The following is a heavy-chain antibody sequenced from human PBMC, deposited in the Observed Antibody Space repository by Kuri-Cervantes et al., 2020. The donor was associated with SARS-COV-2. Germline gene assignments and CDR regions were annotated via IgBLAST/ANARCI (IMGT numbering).Heavy chain of an antibody. Sequence: GSLRLSCAASGFTFSSYAMSWVRQAPGKGLEWVSAISGSGGSTYYADSVKGRFTISRDNSKNTLYLQMNSLRAEDTAVYYCAKGHNSGWHKPPIDYWGQGALVTVSS. CDR2: ISGSGGST. D-gene: IGHD6-19*01. V-gene: IGHV3-23*01. CDR1: GFTFSSYA. J-gene: IGHJ4*02. CDR3: AKGHNSGWHKPPIDY.